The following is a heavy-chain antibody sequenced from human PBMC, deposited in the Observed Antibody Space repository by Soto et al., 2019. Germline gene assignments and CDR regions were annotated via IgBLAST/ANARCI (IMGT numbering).Heavy chain of an antibody. CDR2: INHSGST. V-gene: IGHV4-34*01. D-gene: IGHD6-19*01. J-gene: IGHJ6*03. CDR1: GGSFSGYY. CDR3: ARGGGRAGSGWRGRYYMDV. Sequence: SETLSLTCAVYGGSFSGYYWSWIRQPPGKGLEWIGEINHSGSTNYNPSLKSRVTISVDTSTNQFPLKLSSVTAADTAVYYCARGGGRAGSGWRGRYYMDVWGKGTTVTVSS.